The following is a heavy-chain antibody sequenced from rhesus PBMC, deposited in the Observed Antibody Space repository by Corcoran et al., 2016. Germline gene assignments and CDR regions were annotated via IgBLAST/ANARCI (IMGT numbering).Heavy chain of an antibody. CDR1: GYSFTSFW. V-gene: IGHV5-2*01. CDR3: AKGQLGGGLDS. Sequence: EVQLVQSGAEVKRPGESLKISCKTSGYSFTSFWISWVRQMPGEGLEWMGAIDPTTSKTRYSPAFQGQVTISSDKASSPAYLQWSSLKASDSATYNCAKGQLGGGLDSWGQGVVVIVSS. CDR2: IDPTTSKT. J-gene: IGHJ6*01. D-gene: IGHD3-3*01.